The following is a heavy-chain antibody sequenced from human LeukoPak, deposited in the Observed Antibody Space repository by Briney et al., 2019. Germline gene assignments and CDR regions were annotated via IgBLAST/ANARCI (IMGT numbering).Heavy chain of an antibody. V-gene: IGHV3-74*01. J-gene: IGHJ4*02. D-gene: IGHD2-15*01. CDR2: INSDGSST. Sequence: GGSLRLSCAASGFTFSSYWMHWVRQAPGKGLVWVSRINSDGSSTSYADSVKGRFTISRDNAKNTLYLQMNSLRAEDTAVYYCARASPYCSGGSCSYYFDYWGLGTLVTVSS. CDR3: ARASPYCSGGSCSYYFDY. CDR1: GFTFSSYW.